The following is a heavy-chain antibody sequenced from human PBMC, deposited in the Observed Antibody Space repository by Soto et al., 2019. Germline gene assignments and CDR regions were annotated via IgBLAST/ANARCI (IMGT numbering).Heavy chain of an antibody. CDR3: VRREENRGGPYQFDS. CDR2: IYYSGST. CDR1: GGSIGTYY. Sequence: SETLSLTCTVSGGSIGTYYWTWIRQPPGKGLEWIGYIYYSGSTNYNPSLKSRVTISLDTSKTQFSLRLSSVTAADTAVYYCVRREENRGGPYQFDSWGQETLATVSS. D-gene: IGHD1-26*01. J-gene: IGHJ4*02. V-gene: IGHV4-59*08.